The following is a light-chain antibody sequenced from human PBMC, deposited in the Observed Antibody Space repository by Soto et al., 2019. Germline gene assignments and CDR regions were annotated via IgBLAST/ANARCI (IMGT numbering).Light chain of an antibody. Sequence: QSVLTQPASVSGSPGQSITISCTGTSSDVGRYNLVPWYQQHPGTAPKLMIYEGSKRPSGVSNRFSGSKSGNTASLTISGHQAEDEADYCCCSYAGRSTFYVFGTGTKLTVL. CDR2: EGS. CDR3: CSYAGRSTFYV. CDR1: SSDVGRYNL. J-gene: IGLJ1*01. V-gene: IGLV2-23*03.